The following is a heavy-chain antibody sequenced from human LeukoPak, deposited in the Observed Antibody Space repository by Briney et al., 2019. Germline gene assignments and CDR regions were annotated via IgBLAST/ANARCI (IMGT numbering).Heavy chain of an antibody. CDR1: GYTFTGYY. J-gene: IGHJ6*03. CDR3: ARGVVAGSYYYYYYMDV. Sequence: ASVKVSCKASGYTFTGYYMHWVRQAPGQGLEWMGWINPNSGGTNYAQKFQGRVTMTRDTSISTAYMELSRLRSDDTAVYHCARGVVAGSYYYYYYMDVWGKGTTVTVSS. D-gene: IGHD6-19*01. V-gene: IGHV1-2*02. CDR2: INPNSGGT.